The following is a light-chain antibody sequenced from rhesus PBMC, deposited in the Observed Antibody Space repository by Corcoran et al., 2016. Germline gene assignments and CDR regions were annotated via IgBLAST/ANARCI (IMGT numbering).Light chain of an antibody. CDR2: DVN. CDR3: SSYAGNNTFI. V-gene: IGLV2-23*01. Sequence: QAALTKHPSVSGSPGQSVTISCTGTRSDIGGYNHVSWYQQPPGIAPRLMIYDVNQRPSGVSDRLSASKSDNTASLTISALQAEDEALYFCSSYAGNNTFIFGVGTRLTVL. CDR1: RSDIGGYNH. J-gene: IGLJ1*01.